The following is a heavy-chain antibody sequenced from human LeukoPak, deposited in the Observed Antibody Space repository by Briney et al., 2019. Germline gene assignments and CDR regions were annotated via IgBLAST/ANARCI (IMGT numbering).Heavy chain of an antibody. CDR2: IYYSGST. CDR3: ARDRYSSSPGPHFDD. V-gene: IGHV4-39*07. J-gene: IGHJ4*02. Sequence: SETLSLTCTVSGGSISSSSYYWGWIRQPPGTGLEWIGSIYYSGSTYYNPSLKSRVTISVDTSKNQFSLKLSSVTAADTAVYYCARDRYSSSPGPHFDDWGQGTLVTVSS. D-gene: IGHD6-13*01. CDR1: GGSISSSSYY.